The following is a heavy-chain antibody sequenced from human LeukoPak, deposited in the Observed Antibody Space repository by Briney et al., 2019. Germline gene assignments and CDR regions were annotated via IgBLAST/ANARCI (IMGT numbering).Heavy chain of an antibody. CDR2: ISSSSSII. Sequence: GGSLRLSCAASGFTFSSYSMNWVRQAPGKGLEWVSYISSSSSIIYYADSVKGRFTISRDNAKNSLYLQMNSLRAEDTAVYYCARDLGFGGYGNYFDYWGQGTLVTVSS. CDR3: ARDLGFGGYGNYFDY. J-gene: IGHJ4*02. V-gene: IGHV3-48*04. D-gene: IGHD5-12*01. CDR1: GFTFSSYS.